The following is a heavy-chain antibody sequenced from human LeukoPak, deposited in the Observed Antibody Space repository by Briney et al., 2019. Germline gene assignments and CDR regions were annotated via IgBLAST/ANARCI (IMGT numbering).Heavy chain of an antibody. V-gene: IGHV3-53*01. CDR3: ARSSHYYDTSGPHAGIDY. D-gene: IGHD3-22*01. CDR1: GFTVSSDY. Sequence: GGSLRLSCAASGFTVSSDYMSWVRQAPGKGLEWVSVIYRDDSTYYADSVKGRFTISRDNSKNTLYLQMNSLRAEDTAMYYCARSSHYYDTSGPHAGIDYWGHGTLVTVSS. CDR2: IYRDDST. J-gene: IGHJ4*01.